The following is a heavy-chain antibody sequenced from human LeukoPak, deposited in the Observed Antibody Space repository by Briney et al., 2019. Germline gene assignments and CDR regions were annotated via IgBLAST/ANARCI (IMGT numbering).Heavy chain of an antibody. CDR3: ARAPRAVRGVADAFDI. V-gene: IGHV3-21*01. J-gene: IGHJ3*02. Sequence: GGSLRLSCAASGFTFSSYSMNWVRQAPGKGLEWVSSISSSSSYIYYADSVKGQFTISRDNAKNSLYLQTNSLRAEDTAVYYCARAPRAVRGVADAFDIWGQGTMVTVSS. CDR2: ISSSSSYI. D-gene: IGHD3-10*01. CDR1: GFTFSSYS.